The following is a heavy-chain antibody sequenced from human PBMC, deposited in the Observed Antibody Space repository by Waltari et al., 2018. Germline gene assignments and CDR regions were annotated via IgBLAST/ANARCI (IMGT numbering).Heavy chain of an antibody. V-gene: IGHV3-30*18. CDR3: AKDRARYSSYDY. D-gene: IGHD6-13*01. CDR2: VSYDGSTK. J-gene: IGHJ4*02. CDR1: GLSFSSDG. Sequence: QVQLVASGGGVVQPGRSLRLSCAASGLSFSSDGWHWVRQAPGKGLEWAAVVSYDGSTKYYADSVKGRFTISRDNSKNTLYLQMNSLRAEDTAVYYCAKDRARYSSYDYWGQGALVTVSS.